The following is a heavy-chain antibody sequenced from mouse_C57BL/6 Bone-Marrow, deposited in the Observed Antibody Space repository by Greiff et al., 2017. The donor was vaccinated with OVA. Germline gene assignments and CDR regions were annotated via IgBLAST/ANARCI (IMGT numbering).Heavy chain of an antibody. CDR1: GYTFTDYN. J-gene: IGHJ2*01. CDR2: INPNNGGT. Sequence: VQLQQSGPELVKPGASVKMSCKASGYTFTDYNMHWVKQSHGKSLEWIGYINPNNGGTSYNQKFKGKATLTVNKSSSTAYMELRSLTSEDSAVYYCAREGAYYSNYEYGGQGTTLTVSS. CDR3: AREGAYYSNYEY. D-gene: IGHD2-5*01. V-gene: IGHV1-22*01.